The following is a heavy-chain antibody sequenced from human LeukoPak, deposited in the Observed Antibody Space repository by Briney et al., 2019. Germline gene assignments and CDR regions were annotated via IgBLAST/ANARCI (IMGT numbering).Heavy chain of an antibody. CDR3: ARDNAESSNWYLSYFDY. CDR1: GGSISSSSYY. CDR2: IYYSGST. V-gene: IGHV4-39*07. Sequence: SETLSLTCTVSGGSISSSSYYWGWIRQPPGKGLEWIGSIYYSGSTYYNPSLKSRVTISVDTSKNQFSLKLSSVTAADTAVYYCARDNAESSNWYLSYFDYWGQGTLVTVSS. J-gene: IGHJ4*02. D-gene: IGHD6-13*01.